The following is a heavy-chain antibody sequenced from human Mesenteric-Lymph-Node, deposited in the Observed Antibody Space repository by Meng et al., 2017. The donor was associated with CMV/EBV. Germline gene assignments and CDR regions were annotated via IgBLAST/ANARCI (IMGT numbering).Heavy chain of an antibody. CDR1: FTFSSYA. J-gene: IGHJ4*02. D-gene: IGHD3-22*01. Sequence: FTFSSYAMHWVRQAPGKGLEWVAVISYDGSNKYYADSVKGRFTISRDNSKNTLYLQMNSLRAEDTAVYYCARVLDYYDSSGPGLDYWGQGTLVTVSS. CDR2: ISYDGSNK. CDR3: ARVLDYYDSSGPGLDY. V-gene: IGHV3-30-3*01.